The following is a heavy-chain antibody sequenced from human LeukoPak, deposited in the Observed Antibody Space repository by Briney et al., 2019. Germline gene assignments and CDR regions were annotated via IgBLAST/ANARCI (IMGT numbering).Heavy chain of an antibody. CDR2: IYYSGST. J-gene: IGHJ4*02. CDR3: ASLDWGSLGFDY. Sequence: SETLSLTCTVSGGSISSSSYYWGWIRQPPGKGLEWIGSIYYSGSTYYNPSLKSRVTISVDTSKNQFYLKLSSVTAADTAVYYCASLDWGSLGFDYWGQGTLVTVSS. V-gene: IGHV4-39*07. CDR1: GGSISSSSYY. D-gene: IGHD3-9*01.